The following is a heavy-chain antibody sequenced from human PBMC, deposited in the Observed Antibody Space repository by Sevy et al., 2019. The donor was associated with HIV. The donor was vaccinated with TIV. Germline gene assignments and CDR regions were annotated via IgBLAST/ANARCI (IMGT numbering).Heavy chain of an antibody. V-gene: IGHV4-59*01. D-gene: IGHD2-2*01. CDR1: GGSISSYY. CDR3: ARTRYCSSTSCYFLDY. J-gene: IGHJ4*02. Sequence: SETLSLTCPVSGGSISSYYWCWIRQPPGKGLEWIGYIYYSGSTNYNPSLKSRVTISVDTSKNQFSLKLGSMTAADTAVYYCARTRYCSSTSCYFLDYWGQGTLATVSS. CDR2: IYYSGST.